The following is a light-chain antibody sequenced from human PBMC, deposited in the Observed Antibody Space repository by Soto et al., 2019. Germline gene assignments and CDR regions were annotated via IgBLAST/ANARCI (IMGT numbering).Light chain of an antibody. CDR1: QSVSSSY. Sequence: EIVLTQSPGTLSLSPGERATLSCRASQSVSSSYLAWYQQKPGQGPRLLIYGASSRAIGISDRFSGSGSGTDFTLTISRLEPEDFAVYFCQQYDSSLLTFGGGTKVEIK. V-gene: IGKV3-20*01. CDR2: GAS. CDR3: QQYDSSLLT. J-gene: IGKJ4*01.